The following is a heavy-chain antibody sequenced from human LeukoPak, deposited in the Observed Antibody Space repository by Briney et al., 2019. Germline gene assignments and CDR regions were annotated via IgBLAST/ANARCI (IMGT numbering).Heavy chain of an antibody. CDR3: ARHSSWSLFVY. Sequence: PSETLSLTCTVSGGSISSYYWNWIRQPPGAGLEWIGYIYYSGSTNYNPSLKSRVTISVDTSKNQFSLKLSSVTAADTAFYYCARHSSWSLFVYWGQGALVTVSS. CDR1: GGSISSYY. J-gene: IGHJ4*02. V-gene: IGHV4-59*08. D-gene: IGHD6-6*01. CDR2: IYYSGST.